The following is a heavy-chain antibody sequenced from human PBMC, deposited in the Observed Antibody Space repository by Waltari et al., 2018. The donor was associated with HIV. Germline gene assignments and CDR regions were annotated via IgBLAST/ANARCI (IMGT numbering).Heavy chain of an antibody. V-gene: IGHV4-59*01. CDR1: GGSISSYY. CDR2: IYYSGST. CDR3: ARARGYSYGGGMDV. Sequence: QVQLQESGPGLVKPSETLSLTCTVSGGSISSYYWSWIRQPPGKGLEWIGYIYYSGSTNYNPSLKSRVTISVDTSKNQFSLKLSSVTAADTAVYYCARARGYSYGGGMDVWGQGTTVTVSS. D-gene: IGHD5-18*01. J-gene: IGHJ6*02.